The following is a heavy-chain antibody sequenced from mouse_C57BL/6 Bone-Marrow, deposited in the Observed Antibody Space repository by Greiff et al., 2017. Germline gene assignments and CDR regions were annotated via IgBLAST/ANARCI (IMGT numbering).Heavy chain of an antibody. Sequence: QVQLQQSGPELVKPGASVKISCKASGYAFSSSWMNWVKQRPGKGLEWIGRIYPGDGDTNYNGKFKGKATLTADKSSRTAYMQLSSLTSEDSGVYFCASEGIYYGNFNWGQGTTVTVSS. D-gene: IGHD2-1*01. V-gene: IGHV1-82*01. CDR1: GYAFSSSW. CDR3: ASEGIYYGNFN. J-gene: IGHJ4*01. CDR2: IYPGDGDT.